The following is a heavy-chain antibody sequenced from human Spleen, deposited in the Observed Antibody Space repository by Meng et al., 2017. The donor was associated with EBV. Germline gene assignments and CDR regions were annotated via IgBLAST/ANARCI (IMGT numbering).Heavy chain of an antibody. D-gene: IGHD5-18*01. Sequence: CGLQLNKPCSALKVSCKGLGVSFTSDAISWVRQAPEQGLELMGGIIPIFGTANYAQKFQGRVTITADVFTSTAYMELSSLRSEDTAVYYCARIEDTALDHYFDYWGQGTLVTVSS. CDR3: ARIEDTALDHYFDY. J-gene: IGHJ4*02. CDR1: GVSFTSDA. V-gene: IGHV1-69*01. CDR2: IIPIFGTA.